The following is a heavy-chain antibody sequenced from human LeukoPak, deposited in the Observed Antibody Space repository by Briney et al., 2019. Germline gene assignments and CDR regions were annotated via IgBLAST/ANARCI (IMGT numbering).Heavy chain of an antibody. CDR3: ARAHGDYSETDY. D-gene: IGHD4-17*01. CDR1: GGSINFYY. V-gene: IGHV4-59*08. Sequence: PSETLSLTCTVSGGSINFYYWSWIRQSPGKGLEWIGNIYYSGSINYNPSLKSRVTISVDTSKNQFSLKLSSVTAADTAVYYCARAHGDYSETDYWGQGTLVTVSS. J-gene: IGHJ4*02. CDR2: IYYSGSI.